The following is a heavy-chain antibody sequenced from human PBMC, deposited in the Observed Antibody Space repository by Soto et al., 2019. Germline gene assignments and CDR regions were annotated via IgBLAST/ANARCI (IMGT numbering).Heavy chain of an antibody. D-gene: IGHD3-22*01. Sequence: QVQLVQSGAEVKKPGSSVKVSCKASGGTFSSYAISWVRQAPGQGLEWMGGIIPIFGTANYAQKFQGRVTITADESTSTAYMELSSLRSEDTAVYYCARRMENRVVVIGARHNWFDRWCQGTLVTVSS. V-gene: IGHV1-69*01. CDR2: IIPIFGTA. CDR3: ARRMENRVVVIGARHNWFDR. CDR1: GGTFSSYA. J-gene: IGHJ5*02.